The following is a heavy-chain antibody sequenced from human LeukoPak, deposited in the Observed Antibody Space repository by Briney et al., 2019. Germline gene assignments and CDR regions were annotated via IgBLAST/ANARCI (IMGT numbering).Heavy chain of an antibody. D-gene: IGHD2-15*01. CDR2: IYYSGST. CDR1: GGSISSYY. V-gene: IGHV4-59*08. CDR3: ARHRRGYCSGGSCYSWWFDP. J-gene: IGHJ5*02. Sequence: PSETLSLTCTVSGGSISSYYWSWIRQPPGKGLEWIGYIYYSGSTNYNPSLKSRVTISVDTSKNQFSLKLSSVTAADTAVYYCARHRRGYCSGGSCYSWWFDPWGQGTLVTVSS.